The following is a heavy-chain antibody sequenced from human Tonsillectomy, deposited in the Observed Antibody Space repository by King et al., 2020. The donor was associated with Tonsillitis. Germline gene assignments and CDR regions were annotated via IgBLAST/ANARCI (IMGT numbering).Heavy chain of an antibody. CDR1: GFTFRSYA. D-gene: IGHD6-19*01. Sequence: VQLVESGGGLVQPGGSLRLSCAASGFTFRSYAMSWVRQAPGKGLEWVSVISGSGGSTYYADSVKGRFTISRDNSKNTLYLQMNSLRAEDTAVYNCAKGVSHTFPERGPLGSAVAGALGYWGQGTLVTVSS. CDR3: AKGVSHTFPERGPLGSAVAGALGY. V-gene: IGHV3-23*04. CDR2: ISGSGGST. J-gene: IGHJ4*02.